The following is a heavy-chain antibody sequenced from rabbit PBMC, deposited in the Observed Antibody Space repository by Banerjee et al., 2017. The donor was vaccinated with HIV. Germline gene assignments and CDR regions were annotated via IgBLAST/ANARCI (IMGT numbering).Heavy chain of an antibody. CDR2: IYTGSGAT. V-gene: IGHV1S43*01. D-gene: IGHD5-1*01. Sequence: QEQLEESGGDLVKPEGSLTLTCKASGLDFGSSYWICWVRQAPGKGLEWIGCIYTGSGATYYASWVNGRFTISRSTSLNTVDLKMTSLTAADTATYFCASGVGADLWGPGTLVTVS. CDR3: ASGVGADL. J-gene: IGHJ6*01. CDR1: GLDFGSSYW.